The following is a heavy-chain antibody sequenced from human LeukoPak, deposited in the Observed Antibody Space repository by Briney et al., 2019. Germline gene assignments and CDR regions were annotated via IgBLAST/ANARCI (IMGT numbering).Heavy chain of an antibody. CDR3: ARDYSGYDFGIVVVVAADY. V-gene: IGHV1-18*01. J-gene: IGHJ4*02. CDR2: IGAYNGNT. CDR1: GYTFTSYG. D-gene: IGHD2-15*01. Sequence: ASVKVSCKASGYTFTSYGISWVQQAPGQGLEWMGWIGAYNGNTNYAQKLQGRVTMTTDTSTSTAYMELRSLRSDDTAVYYCARDYSGYDFGIVVVVAADYWGQGTLVTVSS.